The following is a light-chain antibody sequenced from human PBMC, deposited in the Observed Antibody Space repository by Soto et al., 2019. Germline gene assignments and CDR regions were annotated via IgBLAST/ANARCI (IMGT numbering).Light chain of an antibody. CDR3: SSYAGSNNFV. Sequence: QSALTQPPSASGSPGQSVTISCTGTSGDVGGYNYVSWYQQHPGKAPKLMISEVSERPSGVPDRFSGSKSGNTASLTVSGLQAEDEADYYCSSYAGSNNFVFGGGTKLTVL. J-gene: IGLJ3*02. V-gene: IGLV2-8*01. CDR1: SGDVGGYNY. CDR2: EVS.